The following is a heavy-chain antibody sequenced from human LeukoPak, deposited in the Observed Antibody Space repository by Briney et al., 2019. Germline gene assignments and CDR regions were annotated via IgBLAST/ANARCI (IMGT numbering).Heavy chain of an antibody. CDR1: GGSVSSGSYY. J-gene: IGHJ4*02. V-gene: IGHV4-61*01. Sequence: PSETLSLTCTVSGGSVSSGSYYWSWIRQPPGRGLEWIGYIFYSGSTNYNPSLKSRVTISVDTTKNQFSLKLSSVTAADTAVYYCARGYYDSSFGYWGQGTLVTVSS. D-gene: IGHD3-22*01. CDR2: IFYSGST. CDR3: ARGYYDSSFGY.